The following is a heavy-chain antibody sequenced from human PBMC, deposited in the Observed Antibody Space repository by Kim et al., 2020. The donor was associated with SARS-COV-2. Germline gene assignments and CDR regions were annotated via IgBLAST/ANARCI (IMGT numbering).Heavy chain of an antibody. CDR2: ISSSSTI. CDR1: GFTFSSYS. CDR3: SRLGRYYYGMDG. V-gene: IGHV3-48*02. Sequence: GGSLRLSCAASGFTFSSYSMNWVRQAPGKGLEWVSYISSSSTIYYADSVKGRFTISRDNAKNSLYLQMNSLRDEDTAVYYCSRLGRYYYGMDGWGQGATV. J-gene: IGHJ6*02.